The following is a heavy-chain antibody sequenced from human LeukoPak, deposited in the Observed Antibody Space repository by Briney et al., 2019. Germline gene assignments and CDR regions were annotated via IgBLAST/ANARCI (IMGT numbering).Heavy chain of an antibody. J-gene: IGHJ4*02. CDR2: ISGSGGST. V-gene: IGHV3-23*01. CDR3: AKWSTWGLVRSDY. Sequence: GGSLRLSCAASGFTFSSYAMSWVRQAPGKGLEWVSAISGSGGSTYYADSVKGRFTISRDNSKSTLYLQMNSLRAEDTAVYYCAKWSTWGLVRSDYWGQGTLVTVSS. D-gene: IGHD6-19*01. CDR1: GFTFSSYA.